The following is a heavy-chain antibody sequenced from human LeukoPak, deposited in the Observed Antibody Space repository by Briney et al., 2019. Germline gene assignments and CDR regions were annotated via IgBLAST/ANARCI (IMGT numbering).Heavy chain of an antibody. D-gene: IGHD3-22*01. CDR1: GFTFSSYG. CDR2: ISYDGSNK. J-gene: IGHJ4*02. V-gene: IGHV3-30*18. Sequence: PGGSLRLSCAASGFTFSSYGMHWVRQAPGKGLEWVAVISYDGSNKYYADSVKGRFTISRDNSKNTLYLQMNSLRAEDTAVYYCAKIGDYDSSGYPNFDYWGQGTLVTVSS. CDR3: AKIGDYDSSGYPNFDY.